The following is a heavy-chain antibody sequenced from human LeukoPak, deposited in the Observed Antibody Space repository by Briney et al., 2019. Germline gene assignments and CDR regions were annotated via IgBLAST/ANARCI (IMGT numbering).Heavy chain of an antibody. CDR2: IYYSGST. D-gene: IGHD4-17*01. CDR1: GGSISSYY. V-gene: IGHV4-59*01. J-gene: IGHJ4*02. Sequence: PSETLCLTCTVSGGSISSYYWSWIRQPPGKGLEWIGYIYYSGSTNYNPSLKSRVTISVDTSKNQFSLKLSSVTAADTAVYYCARSITSTGTGDYWGQGTLVTVSS. CDR3: ARSITSTGTGDY.